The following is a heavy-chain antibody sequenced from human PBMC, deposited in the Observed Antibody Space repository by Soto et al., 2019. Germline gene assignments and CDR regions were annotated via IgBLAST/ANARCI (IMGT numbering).Heavy chain of an antibody. CDR1: GGTFSNHA. Sequence: ASVKVSCKASGGTFSNHAINWVRHAPGQGPEWMGGIILPFGTANYAQNFQGRVTITADESMTTAYLELNGLRSEDTAVYYCSRGPDYAGYIDDWGQGSLVTVSS. CDR2: IILPFGTA. J-gene: IGHJ4*02. CDR3: SRGPDYAGYIDD. V-gene: IGHV1-69*13. D-gene: IGHD4-17*01.